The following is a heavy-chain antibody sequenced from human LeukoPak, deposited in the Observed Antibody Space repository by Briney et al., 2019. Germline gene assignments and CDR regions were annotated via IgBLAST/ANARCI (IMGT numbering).Heavy chain of an antibody. J-gene: IGHJ4*02. Sequence: PSQTLSLTCAISGDSVSSNSATWNWIRQSPLGGLEWLGRTYYRSQWNNDYAASVKSRIDINPETSKNQFSLQLNSVTPEDTAVYYCARGRGSSADFDYWGQGTLVTVSS. CDR3: ARGRGSSADFDY. CDR1: GDSVSSNSAT. V-gene: IGHV6-1*01. D-gene: IGHD6-6*01. CDR2: TYYRSQWNN.